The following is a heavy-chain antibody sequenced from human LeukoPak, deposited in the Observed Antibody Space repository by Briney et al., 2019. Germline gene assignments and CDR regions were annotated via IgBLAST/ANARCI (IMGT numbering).Heavy chain of an antibody. D-gene: IGHD3-10*01. Sequence: GGSLRLSCAASGFTFSSYSMNWVRQAPGKGLEWVSSISSSSSYIYYADSVKGRFTISRDNAKNSLYLQMNSLRAEDTAVYYCARGPGGDYYGSGSYSWFDPWGQGTLVTVSS. CDR2: ISSSSSYI. CDR1: GFTFSSYS. V-gene: IGHV3-21*01. CDR3: ARGPGGDYYGSGSYSWFDP. J-gene: IGHJ5*02.